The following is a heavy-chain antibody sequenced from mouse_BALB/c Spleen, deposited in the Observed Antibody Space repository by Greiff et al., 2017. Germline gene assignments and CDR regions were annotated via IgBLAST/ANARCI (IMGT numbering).Heavy chain of an antibody. V-gene: IGHV1-7*01. CDR2: INPSTGYT. CDR3: ARKRLNNFDY. J-gene: IGHJ2*01. D-gene: IGHD1-2*01. Sequence: QVQLQQSGAELAKPGASVKMSCKASGYTFTSYWMHWVKQRPGQGLEWIGYINPSTGYTEYNQKFKDKATLTADKSSSTAYMQLSSLTSEDSAVYYCARKRLNNFDYWGEGTTLTVSS. CDR1: GYTFTSYW.